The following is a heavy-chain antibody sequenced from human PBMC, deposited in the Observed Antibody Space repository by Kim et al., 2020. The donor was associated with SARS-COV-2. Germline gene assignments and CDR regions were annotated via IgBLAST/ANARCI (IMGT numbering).Heavy chain of an antibody. D-gene: IGHD6-19*01. V-gene: IGHV4-39*07. J-gene: IGHJ3*02. CDR2: IYYSGST. CDR3: ARDPSRGDSSGWFGAFDN. Sequence: SQTLSLTCTVSGGSISSSSYYWGWIRQPPGKGLEWIGSIYYSGSTYYNPSLKSRVTISVDTSKNQFSLKLSSVTAADTAVYYCARDPSRGDSSGWFGAFDNW. CDR1: GGSISSSSYY.